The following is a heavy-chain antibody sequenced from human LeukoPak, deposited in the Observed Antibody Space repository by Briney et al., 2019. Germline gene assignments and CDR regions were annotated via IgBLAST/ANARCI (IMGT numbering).Heavy chain of an antibody. J-gene: IGHJ4*02. V-gene: IGHV5-51*01. D-gene: IGHD2-8*01. CDR3: ASTNCSNGVCYTSGFDY. CDR1: GYSFTSYW. Sequence: GESLKISCKGSGYSFTSYWIGWVRQMPGKGLEWMGIIYPGDSDTRYSPSFQGQVTISVDKSISTAYQQWSSLKASDTAMYYCASTNCSNGVCYTSGFDYWGQGTLVAVSS. CDR2: IYPGDSDT.